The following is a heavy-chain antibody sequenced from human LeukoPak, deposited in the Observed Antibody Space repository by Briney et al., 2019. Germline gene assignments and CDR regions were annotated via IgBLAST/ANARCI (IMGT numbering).Heavy chain of an antibody. CDR3: ASTYRGGDAGDI. CDR2: IYAGDSDT. D-gene: IGHD1-14*01. Sequence: GESLKTSCKGSGYRFTSYWIGWVRQMPGKGLEWMGIIYAGDSDTRYSPSFRGQVTISADTSITTACLQWSSLKASATVMYNCASTYRGGDAGDIWGQGKMVTVSS. J-gene: IGHJ3*02. CDR1: GYRFTSYW. V-gene: IGHV5-51*01.